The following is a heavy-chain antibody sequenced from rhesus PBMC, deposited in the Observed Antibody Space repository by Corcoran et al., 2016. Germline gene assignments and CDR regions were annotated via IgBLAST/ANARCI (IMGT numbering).Heavy chain of an antibody. CDR2: IYGSSGST. D-gene: IGHD5-12*01. Sequence: QVQLQESGPGLVKPSETLSLTCAVSGGSISDSYYWNWIRQPPGKGLEWIGNIYGSSGSTYYTPSFKSRVTISIDTSKNQFSLKLSSVTAADTAVYYCARRGYSYSYFDYWGQGVLVTVSS. CDR3: ARRGYSYSYFDY. V-gene: IGHV4S7*01. CDR1: GGSISDSYY. J-gene: IGHJ4*01.